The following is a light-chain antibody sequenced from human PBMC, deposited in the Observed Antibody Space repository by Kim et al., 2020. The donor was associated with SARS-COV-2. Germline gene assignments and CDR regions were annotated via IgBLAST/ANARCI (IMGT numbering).Light chain of an antibody. Sequence: PGQFVVVSCYGTRGELGSYKYVSWYQQHPGKSPKLIIYEVTKRPSGVPDRFSGSMSGNTASLTVSGLQAEDEADYYCASHGGYDYVFGTGTKVTVL. J-gene: IGLJ1*01. CDR1: RGELGSYKY. CDR2: EVT. V-gene: IGLV2-11*03. CDR3: ASHGGYDYV.